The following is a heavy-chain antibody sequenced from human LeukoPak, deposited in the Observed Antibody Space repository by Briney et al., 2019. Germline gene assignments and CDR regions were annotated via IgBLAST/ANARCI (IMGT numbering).Heavy chain of an antibody. CDR3: ARHVRNMDV. CDR1: GGSISSSY. Sequence: TPSETLSLTYTVSGGSISSSYWTWIRQPPGKGLDWIGYIYYSGSTTYNPSLKSRVTISVDTSKNQFSLKLSSVTAADTAVYYCARHVRNMDVWGQGTTVTVSS. J-gene: IGHJ6*02. V-gene: IGHV4-59*08. CDR2: IYYSGST. D-gene: IGHD1-14*01.